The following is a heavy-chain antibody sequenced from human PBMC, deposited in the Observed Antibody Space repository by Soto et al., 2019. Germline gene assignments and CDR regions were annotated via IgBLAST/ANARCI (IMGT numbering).Heavy chain of an antibody. CDR2: INPSGGST. J-gene: IGHJ6*02. D-gene: IGHD3-10*01. V-gene: IGHV1-46*01. Sequence: GASVKVSCKASGYTFTSYYMHWVRQAPGQGLEWMGIINPSGGSTSYAQKFQGRVTMTRDTSTSTVYMELSSLRSEDTAVYYCARGFTMVRGVMGYGMDVWGQGTTVTVSS. CDR1: GYTFTSYY. CDR3: ARGFTMVRGVMGYGMDV.